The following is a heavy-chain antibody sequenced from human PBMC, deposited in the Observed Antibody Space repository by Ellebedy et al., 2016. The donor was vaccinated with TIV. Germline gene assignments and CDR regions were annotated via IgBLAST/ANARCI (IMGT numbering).Heavy chain of an antibody. J-gene: IGHJ6*02. CDR2: IIPIFGTA. V-gene: IGHV1-69*13. Sequence: SVKVSXXASGGTVSSYAISWVRQAPGQGLEWMGGIIPIFGTANYAQKFQGRVTITADESTSTAYMELSSLRSEDTAVYYCARENNYYYYYGMDVWGQGTTVTVSS. CDR3: ARENNYYYYYGMDV. CDR1: GGTVSSYA. D-gene: IGHD2/OR15-2a*01.